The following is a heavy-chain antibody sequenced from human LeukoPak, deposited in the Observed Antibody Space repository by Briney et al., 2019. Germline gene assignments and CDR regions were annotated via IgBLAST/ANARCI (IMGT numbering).Heavy chain of an antibody. V-gene: IGHV4-34*01. J-gene: IGHJ4*02. CDR2: INHSGST. Sequence: SETLSLTCAVYGGSFSGYYWSWIRQPPGKGLEWIGEINHSGSTNYNPSLKSRVTISVDTSKNQFSLKLSSVTAADTAVYYCARVDIVATMGVWGQGTLVTVSS. CDR3: ARVDIVATMGV. D-gene: IGHD5-12*01. CDR1: GGSFSGYY.